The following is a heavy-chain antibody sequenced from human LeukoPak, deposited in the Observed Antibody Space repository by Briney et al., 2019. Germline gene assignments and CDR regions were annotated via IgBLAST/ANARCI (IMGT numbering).Heavy chain of an antibody. CDR2: ISYDGSNK. CDR3: ARDTVEQAFDY. CDR1: GLTFSSYA. V-gene: IGHV3-30*04. J-gene: IGHJ4*02. D-gene: IGHD1/OR15-1a*01. Sequence: GRSLRLSCAASGLTFSSYAMHWVRQAPGKGLEWVAVISYDGSNKYYADSVKGRFTISRDNSKNTLYLQMNSLRAEDTAVYYCARDTVEQAFDYWGQGTLVTVSS.